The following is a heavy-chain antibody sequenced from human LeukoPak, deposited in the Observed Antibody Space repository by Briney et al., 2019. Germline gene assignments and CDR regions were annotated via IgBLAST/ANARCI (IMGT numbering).Heavy chain of an antibody. CDR3: ARGNYYYYYMDV. CDR1: GGSISSYY. CDR2: IYYSGST. J-gene: IGHJ6*03. Sequence: PSETLSLTCTISGGSISSYYWSWIRQPPGKGLEWIGYIYYSGSTNYNPSLKSRVTISVDTSKNQFSLKLSSVTAADTAVYYCARGNYYYYYMDVWGKGTTVTISS. V-gene: IGHV4-59*01.